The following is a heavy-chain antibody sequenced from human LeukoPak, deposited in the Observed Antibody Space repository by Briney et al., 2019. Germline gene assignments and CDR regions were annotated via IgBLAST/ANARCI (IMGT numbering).Heavy chain of an antibody. J-gene: IGHJ6*03. V-gene: IGHV3-43D*04. CDR3: AKARGSSGSYYYYYYMDV. CDR2: ISWDGGST. Sequence: HPGGSLRLSCAASGFTFDDYAMHWVRQAPGKGLEWVSLISWDGGSTYYADSVKGRFTISRDNNKNSLYLQMNSLRAEDTALYYCAKARGSSGSYYYYYYMDVWGKGTTVTVSS. D-gene: IGHD3-22*01. CDR1: GFTFDDYA.